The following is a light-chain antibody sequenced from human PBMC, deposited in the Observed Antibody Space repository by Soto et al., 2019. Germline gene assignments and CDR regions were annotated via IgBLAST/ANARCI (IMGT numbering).Light chain of an antibody. CDR3: QHLNSYPLT. CDR2: KAS. Sequence: DIQMTQYPSTLSRSVGHRVTITCHSSQTISSWFAWYQQKPGKAPKLLIYKASTLKSGVPSRFSGSGSGTDFTLTISSLQPEDFATYYCQHLNSYPLTFGQGTRLEIK. CDR1: QTISSW. V-gene: IGKV1-5*03. J-gene: IGKJ5*01.